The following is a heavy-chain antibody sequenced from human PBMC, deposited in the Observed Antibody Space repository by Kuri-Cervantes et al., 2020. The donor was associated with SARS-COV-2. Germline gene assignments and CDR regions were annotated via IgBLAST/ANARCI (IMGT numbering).Heavy chain of an antibody. V-gene: IGHV1-3*01. CDR1: GYTFTSYA. CDR3: ATGSPGLTGTTLIGFDP. CDR2: INAGNGNT. J-gene: IGHJ5*02. D-gene: IGHD1-20*01. Sequence: ASVTVSCKASGYTFTSYAMHWVRQAPGQRLEWMGWINAGNGNTKYSQKFQGRVTITRDTSASTAYMELSSLRSEDTDVYYCATGSPGLTGTTLIGFDPWGQGTLVTVSS.